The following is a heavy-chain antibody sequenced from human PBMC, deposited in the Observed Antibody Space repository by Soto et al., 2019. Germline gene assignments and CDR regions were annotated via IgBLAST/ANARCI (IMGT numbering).Heavy chain of an antibody. CDR3: ASEVATPGDAFDI. D-gene: IGHD5-12*01. CDR2: IIPIFGTA. J-gene: IGHJ3*02. CDR1: GGTFSSYA. V-gene: IGHV1-69*13. Sequence: ASVKVSCKASGGTFSSYAISWVRQAPGQGLEWMGGIIPIFGTANYAQKFQGRVTITADESTSTAYMELSSLRSEDTAVYYCASEVATPGDAFDIWGQGTMVTVSS.